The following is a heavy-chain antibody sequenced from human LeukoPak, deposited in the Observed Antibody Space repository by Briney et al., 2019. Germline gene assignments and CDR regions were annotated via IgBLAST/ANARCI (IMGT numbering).Heavy chain of an antibody. J-gene: IGHJ4*02. Sequence: PSETLSLTCTVSGGSISSYYWSWLRQPPGKGLEWIGYIYYSGSTNYNPSLKSRVTISLDTSKNQFSLKLSSVTAADTAVYYCARHADSSSWDYYFDFWGQGTLVTVSS. CDR1: GGSISSYY. CDR3: ARHADSSSWDYYFDF. V-gene: IGHV4-59*08. D-gene: IGHD6-13*01. CDR2: IYYSGST.